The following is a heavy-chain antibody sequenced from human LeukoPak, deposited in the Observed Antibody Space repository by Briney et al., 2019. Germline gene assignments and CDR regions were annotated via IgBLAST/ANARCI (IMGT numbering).Heavy chain of an antibody. D-gene: IGHD6-19*01. Sequence: SETLSRTCTVSGGSISNYYWSWLRQPPGKGLEWIGSIYYSGSTNYNSSLKSRVTISVDTSKNQFSLKLSSVTAADTAVYYCARIGSSGWPNFDYWGQGTLVTVSS. CDR3: ARIGSSGWPNFDY. J-gene: IGHJ4*02. V-gene: IGHV4-59*01. CDR2: IYYSGST. CDR1: GGSISNYY.